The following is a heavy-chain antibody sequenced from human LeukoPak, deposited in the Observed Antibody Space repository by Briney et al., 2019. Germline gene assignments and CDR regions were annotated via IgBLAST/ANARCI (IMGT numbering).Heavy chain of an antibody. Sequence: SETLSLTCAVYGGSFSGYYWSWIRQPPGKGLEWIGEINHGGSTNYNPSLKSRVTILVETSKSQFSLKLTSVTAADTAVYYCAIVSLDYGDNSDYWGQGTLVTVSS. J-gene: IGHJ4*02. CDR3: AIVSLDYGDNSDY. V-gene: IGHV4-34*01. D-gene: IGHD4-17*01. CDR2: INHGGST. CDR1: GGSFSGYY.